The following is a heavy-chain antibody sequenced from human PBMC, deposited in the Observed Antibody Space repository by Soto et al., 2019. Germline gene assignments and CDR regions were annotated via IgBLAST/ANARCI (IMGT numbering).Heavy chain of an antibody. CDR3: AKERGVVAARPNAFYI. CDR1: GFTFSSYA. D-gene: IGHD6-6*01. CDR2: ISGSGGST. J-gene: IGHJ3*02. Sequence: GGSLRLSCAAYGFTFSSYAMSWVRQAPGKGLEWVSAISGSGGSTYYADSVNGRFTIPRDNSKNTLYLQMNSLRGEDTAVYYCAKERGVVAARPNAFYIWCQGTMVTVSS. V-gene: IGHV3-23*01.